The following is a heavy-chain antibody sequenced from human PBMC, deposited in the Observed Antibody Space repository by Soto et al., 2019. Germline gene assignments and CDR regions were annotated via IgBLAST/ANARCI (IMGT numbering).Heavy chain of an antibody. CDR1: GYDFRSYG. V-gene: IGHV1-18*04. CDR2: ISASNGNR. Sequence: QVQLVQSGAEVKKPGASVKVSCKASGYDFRSYGISWVRQAPGQGLERMGWISASNGNRDYAQQFQGRVPMASDTARTAVYMELRSLRSDDTAVYYFVGDPQANDYGGQGALVNVS. CDR3: VGDPQANDY. J-gene: IGHJ4*02.